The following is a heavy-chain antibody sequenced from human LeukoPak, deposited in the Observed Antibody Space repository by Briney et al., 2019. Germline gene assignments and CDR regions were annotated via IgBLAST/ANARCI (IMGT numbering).Heavy chain of an antibody. J-gene: IGHJ5*02. D-gene: IGHD6-19*01. V-gene: IGHV3-21*01. CDR3: ARGADTGYSSDS. CDR2: ISSSSSYI. Sequence: KTGGPLRLSCAASGFTFSSYSMNWVRQAPGKGLEWVSSISSSSSYIYYADSVKGRFTISRDNAKNTLYLQMNSLRAEDTAVYYCARGADTGYSSDSWGQGTLVTVSS. CDR1: GFTFSSYS.